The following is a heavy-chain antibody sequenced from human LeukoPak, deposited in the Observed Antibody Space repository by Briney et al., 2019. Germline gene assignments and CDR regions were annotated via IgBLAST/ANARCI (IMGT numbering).Heavy chain of an antibody. CDR1: GGSISSGGYS. V-gene: IGHV4-30-2*01. Sequence: SETLSLTCAVSGGSISSGGYSWGWVRQPPGKGLEWIGYIYQNANTYYNPSLKTRVTISVDRSKNQFSLNPSSVTAADTAVYYCGRGGIAAAASGIDYWGQGTLVAVSS. D-gene: IGHD6-13*01. J-gene: IGHJ4*02. CDR2: IYQNANT. CDR3: GRGGIAAAASGIDY.